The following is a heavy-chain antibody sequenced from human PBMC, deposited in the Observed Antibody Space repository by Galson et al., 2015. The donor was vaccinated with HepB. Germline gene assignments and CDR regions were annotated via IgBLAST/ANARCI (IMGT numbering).Heavy chain of an antibody. D-gene: IGHD3-9*01. J-gene: IGHJ4*02. CDR3: ASQNFDWLPPDY. CDR2: INAGNGNT. CDR1: GYTFTSYA. V-gene: IGHV1-3*01. Sequence: SCKASGYTFTSYAMHWVRQAPGQRLEWMGWINAGNGNTKYSQKFQGRVTITRDTSASTAYMELSSLRSEDTAVYYCASQNFDWLPPDYWGQGTLVTVSS.